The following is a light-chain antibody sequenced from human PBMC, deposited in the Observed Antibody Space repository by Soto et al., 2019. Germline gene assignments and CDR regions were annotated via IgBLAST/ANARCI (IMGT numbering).Light chain of an antibody. CDR1: NSNIGRNT. Sequence: QSVLTQPPSASGTPGQRVTISCSGSNSNIGRNTVNWYQQFPGAAPNLLIHSDNQRPSGVPDRFSGSRSGTSASLAISGLQSEDEADYYCAAWDESPTVQVFGGGTQLTVL. CDR3: AAWDESPTVQV. V-gene: IGLV1-44*01. J-gene: IGLJ3*02. CDR2: SDN.